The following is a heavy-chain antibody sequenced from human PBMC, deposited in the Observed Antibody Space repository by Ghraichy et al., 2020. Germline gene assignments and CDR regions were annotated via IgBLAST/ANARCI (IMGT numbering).Heavy chain of an antibody. D-gene: IGHD1-14*01. Sequence: GGSLRLSCAASGFTFSSYDMHWVRQATGKGLEWVSAIGTAGDSYYPGSVKGRFTISRENAKNSLYLQMNSLRAGDTAVYYCARGGANEPPDYWGQGTLVTVSS. CDR2: IGTAGDS. V-gene: IGHV3-13*01. J-gene: IGHJ4*02. CDR1: GFTFSSYD. CDR3: ARGGANEPPDY.